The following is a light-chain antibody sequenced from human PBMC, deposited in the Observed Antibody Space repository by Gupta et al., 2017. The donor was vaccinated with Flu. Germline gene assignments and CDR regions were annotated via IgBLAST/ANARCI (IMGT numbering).Light chain of an antibody. Sequence: SPGQTASITCSGDRLGNKFASWYQQKPGQSPVLVIHQDSKRPSGIPERFSGSNSGNTATLTISGTQSMDEAYYYCQAWDTTTGVFGGGTKLTVL. CDR3: QAWDTTTGV. CDR2: QDS. V-gene: IGLV3-1*01. CDR1: RLGNKF. J-gene: IGLJ2*01.